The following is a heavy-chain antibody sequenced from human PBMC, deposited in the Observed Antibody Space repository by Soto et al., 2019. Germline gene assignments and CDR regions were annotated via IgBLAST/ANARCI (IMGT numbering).Heavy chain of an antibody. D-gene: IGHD3-22*01. J-gene: IGHJ4*02. CDR3: ARHEGPDYYDTTAPLDS. V-gene: IGHV5-51*01. CDR2: IYPGDSDT. CDR1: GYRFTSYW. Sequence: GESRKISCQGFGYRFTSYWIGWVRQVPGKGLEWMGIIYPGDSDTRYSPSFQGLVTMSADKSIFTAYLQWSSLKASDTAMYFCARHEGPDYYDTTAPLDSWGQGHLVPVSS.